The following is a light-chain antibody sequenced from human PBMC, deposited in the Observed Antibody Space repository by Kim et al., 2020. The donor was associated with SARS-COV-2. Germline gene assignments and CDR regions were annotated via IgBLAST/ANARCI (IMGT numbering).Light chain of an antibody. CDR2: AAS. CDR1: QDISTF. J-gene: IGKJ4*01. V-gene: IGKV1-9*01. Sequence: SVGDRVTITCQASQDISTFLAWYQQKPGKAPKLLIYAASTLHSGVPSTFSGSGSGTEFTLTISSLQPEDFATYYCQQLDSYPQVTFGGGTKVDIK. CDR3: QQLDSYPQVT.